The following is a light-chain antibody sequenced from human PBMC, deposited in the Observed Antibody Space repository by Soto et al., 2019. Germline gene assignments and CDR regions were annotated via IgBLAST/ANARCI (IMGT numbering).Light chain of an antibody. V-gene: IGLV1-44*01. CDR3: AAWDDNRNGPG. Sequence: QSVLTQPPSASGTPRQRVTISGSGSSSNIGSNTVNWYQQIPGTAPKLLIYSTDQRPSGVPDRFSGSKSATSAYLAISGLQSEDEADYYCAAWDDNRNGPGLGGGTQLTVL. CDR1: SSNIGSNT. CDR2: STD. J-gene: IGLJ7*01.